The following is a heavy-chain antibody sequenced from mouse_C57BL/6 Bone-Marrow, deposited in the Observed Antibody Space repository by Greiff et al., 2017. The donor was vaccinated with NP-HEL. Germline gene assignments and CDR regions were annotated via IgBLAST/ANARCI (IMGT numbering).Heavy chain of an antibody. D-gene: IGHD3-3*01. V-gene: IGHV5-4*01. CDR2: ISDGGSYT. Sequence: EVQGVESGGGLVKPGGSLKLSCAASGFTFSSYAMSWVRQTPERRLVWVATISDGGSYTYYPANVKGRFTISRDNAKNNLYLQMSHLKSEDTAMYYCARLGQWYFDVWGTGTTVTVSS. CDR1: GFTFSSYA. CDR3: ARLGQWYFDV. J-gene: IGHJ1*03.